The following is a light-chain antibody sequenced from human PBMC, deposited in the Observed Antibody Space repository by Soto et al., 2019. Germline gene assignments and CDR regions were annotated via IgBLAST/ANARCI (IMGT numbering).Light chain of an antibody. CDR2: GAS. CDR3: LHSRDSVST. J-gene: IGKJ3*01. V-gene: IGKV3-20*01. CDR1: QSVSSSY. Sequence: EIVLTHSPGTLSLSPGERATLSFSSSQSVSSSYLAWYQQKPGQAPRLLIYGASSRATGIPDRFSGTGSGTDFTLTISRLEPEDFALYYCLHSRDSVSTFGPGTKVDIK.